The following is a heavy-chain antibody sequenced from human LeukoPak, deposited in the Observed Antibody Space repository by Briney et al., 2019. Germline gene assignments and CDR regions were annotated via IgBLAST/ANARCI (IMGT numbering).Heavy chain of an antibody. CDR3: AGGPPGFTLDH. CDR1: GFTFAYHV. CDR2: INGNGGDK. D-gene: IGHD3-9*01. Sequence: GGSLRLSCAASGFTFAYHVMHWVRQAPGKGLDYVSSINGNGGDKYYADSVKGRFTISRDNSQKTLYLQMDNLKRDDMAVYFCAGGPPGFTLDHWGLGTLVTVYS. V-gene: IGHV3-64*02. J-gene: IGHJ4*02.